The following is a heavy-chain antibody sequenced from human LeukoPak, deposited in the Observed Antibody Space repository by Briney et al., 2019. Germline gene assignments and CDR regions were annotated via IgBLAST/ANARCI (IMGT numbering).Heavy chain of an antibody. V-gene: IGHV3-7*01. J-gene: IGHJ4*02. Sequence: GGSLRLSCAASGFTFKCYWMSWVRQAPGKGLEWVANIQQDGSEKKYVDSVKGRFTISRDNAKNSLYLQMDSLRAEDMAVYYCVRLRYTYGKNFDCWGQGTLVTVSS. CDR2: IQQDGSEK. CDR3: VRLRYTYGKNFDC. D-gene: IGHD5-18*01. CDR1: GFTFKCYW.